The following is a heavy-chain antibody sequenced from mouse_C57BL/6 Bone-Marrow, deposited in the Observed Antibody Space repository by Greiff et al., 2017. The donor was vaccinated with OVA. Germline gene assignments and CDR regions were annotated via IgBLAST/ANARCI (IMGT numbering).Heavy chain of an antibody. Sequence: DVHLVESGGDLVKPGGSLKLSCAASGFTFSSYGMSWVRQTPDKRLEWVATISSGGSYTYYPDSVKGRFTISRDNDKNTLYLQMSSLKSEDTAMYYCARHRTTREYYFDYWGQGTTLTVSS. J-gene: IGHJ2*01. CDR2: ISSGGSYT. V-gene: IGHV5-6*01. D-gene: IGHD2-1*01. CDR3: ARHRTTREYYFDY. CDR1: GFTFSSYG.